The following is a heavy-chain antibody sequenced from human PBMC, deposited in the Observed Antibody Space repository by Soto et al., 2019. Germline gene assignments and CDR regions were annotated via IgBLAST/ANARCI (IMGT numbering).Heavy chain of an antibody. Sequence: GESVKISCKGSGYSFTSYWISWVRQMPGKGLEWMGRIDPSDSYTNYSPSFQGHVTISADKSISTAYLQWSSLKASDTAMYYCARHESEPEGATIHYYYYYGMDVWGQGTTVTVS. V-gene: IGHV5-10-1*01. CDR2: IDPSDSYT. CDR1: GYSFTSYW. J-gene: IGHJ6*02. CDR3: ARHESEPEGATIHYYYYYGMDV. D-gene: IGHD5-12*01.